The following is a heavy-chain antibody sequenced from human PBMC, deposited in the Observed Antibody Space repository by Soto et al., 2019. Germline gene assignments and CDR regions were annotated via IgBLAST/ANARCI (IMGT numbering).Heavy chain of an antibody. CDR1: GFTFSNAW. J-gene: IGHJ4*02. CDR2: IKSKTDGGTT. Sequence: GGSLRLSCAASGFTFSNAWMSWVRQAPGKGLEWVGRIKSKTDGGTTDYAAPVKGRFTISRDDSKNTLYLQMNSLKTEDTAVYYCTTDLPQTGEDFDYWGQGTLVTVSS. D-gene: IGHD1-1*01. V-gene: IGHV3-15*01. CDR3: TTDLPQTGEDFDY.